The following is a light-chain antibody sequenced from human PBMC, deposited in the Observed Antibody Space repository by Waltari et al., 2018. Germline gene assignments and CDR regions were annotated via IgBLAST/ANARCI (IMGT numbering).Light chain of an antibody. J-gene: IGKJ1*01. V-gene: IGKV4-1*01. Sequence: DIVMTQSPDSLAVSLGERATINCTSSQSVLYSSNNKNYLAWYQHKSGQPPKLFIYWASTRESGVPDRFSGSGSGTDFSLTINNLQPEDVAVYYCHQYYANPQTFGQGTRVEIK. CDR3: HQYYANPQT. CDR1: QSVLYSSNNKNY. CDR2: WAS.